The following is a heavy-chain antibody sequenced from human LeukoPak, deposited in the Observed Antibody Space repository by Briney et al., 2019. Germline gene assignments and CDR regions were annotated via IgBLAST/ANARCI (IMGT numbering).Heavy chain of an antibody. Sequence: GGSLRLSCAASGFPFSNYWMNWVRQTPGKGLEWVANINPGGSDKYYVDSVKGRFTISRDNAQNSLFLGMNSLRAEDTAIYYCSSGLQMPFWGQGILVTVSS. V-gene: IGHV3-7*01. D-gene: IGHD1-1*01. J-gene: IGHJ4*02. CDR2: INPGGSDK. CDR1: GFPFSNYW. CDR3: SSGLQMPF.